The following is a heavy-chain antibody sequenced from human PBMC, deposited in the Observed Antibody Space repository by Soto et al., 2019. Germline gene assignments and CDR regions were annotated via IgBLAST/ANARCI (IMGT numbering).Heavy chain of an antibody. CDR1: GYTLTELS. CDR3: ATTSFWSGYLDY. D-gene: IGHD3-3*01. CDR2: FDPEDGET. J-gene: IGHJ4*02. V-gene: IGHV1-24*01. Sequence: GASVKVSCKVSGYTLTELSMHWVRQAPGKGLEWMGGFDPEDGETIYAQKFQGRVTMTEDTSTDTAYMELSSLRSENTAVYYCATTSFWSGYLDYWGQGTLVTVSS.